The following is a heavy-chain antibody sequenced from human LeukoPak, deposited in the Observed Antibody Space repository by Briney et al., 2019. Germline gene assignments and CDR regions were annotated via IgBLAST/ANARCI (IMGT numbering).Heavy chain of an antibody. V-gene: IGHV4-59*11. D-gene: IGHD4-17*01. CDR1: GDSFSSHY. J-gene: IGHJ3*02. Sequence: PSETLSLTCAVSGDSFSSHYWTWIRQPPGKGLEWIGYISYIGSTNYNPSLKSRVAISIDTSRNQFSLRLSSVTAADTAVYYCARDLVTVTKGFDIWGQGAMVSVSS. CDR2: ISYIGST. CDR3: ARDLVTVTKGFDI.